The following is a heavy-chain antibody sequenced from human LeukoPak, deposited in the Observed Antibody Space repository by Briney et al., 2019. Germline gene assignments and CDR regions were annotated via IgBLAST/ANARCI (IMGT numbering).Heavy chain of an antibody. Sequence: PGGSLRLSCAASGFTFSSYAMSWVRQAPGKGLEWVSAISGSGGSTYYADSVKGRFTVSRDNSKNTLYLQMNSLRAEDTAVYYCAKAYGDYVVLDYWGQGTLVTVSS. CDR1: GFTFSSYA. V-gene: IGHV3-23*01. CDR3: AKAYGDYVVLDY. J-gene: IGHJ4*02. D-gene: IGHD4-17*01. CDR2: ISGSGGST.